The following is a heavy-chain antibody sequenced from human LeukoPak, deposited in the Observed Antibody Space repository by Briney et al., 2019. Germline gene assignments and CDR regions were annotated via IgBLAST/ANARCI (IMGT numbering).Heavy chain of an antibody. CDR1: GYTFTSYG. CDR3: ARVPCIQLWLLSADYYYGMDV. J-gene: IGHJ6*02. Sequence: ASVKVSCKASGYTFTSYGISWVRQAPGQGLEWMGWISAYNGNTNYAQKLQGRVTMTTDTSTSTAYMELRSLRSDDTAVYYCARVPCIQLWLLSADYYYGMDVWGQGTTVTVSS. D-gene: IGHD5-18*01. V-gene: IGHV1-18*01. CDR2: ISAYNGNT.